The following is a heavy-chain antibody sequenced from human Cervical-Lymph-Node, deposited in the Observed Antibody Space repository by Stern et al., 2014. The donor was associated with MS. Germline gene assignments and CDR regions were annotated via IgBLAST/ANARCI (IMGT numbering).Heavy chain of an antibody. V-gene: IGHV1-18*01. J-gene: IGHJ6*02. CDR2: ISACNGNT. Sequence: QVQLVQSGAEVKKPGASVKVSCKASGYTFTSYGISWVRQAPGQGLEWMGWISACNGNTNYAQKLQSRVTMTTDTSTSTAYMELRSLRSDDTAVYYCAREADSSSWYGYYGMDVWGQGTTVTVSS. CDR3: AREADSSSWYGYYGMDV. CDR1: GYTFTSYG. D-gene: IGHD6-13*01.